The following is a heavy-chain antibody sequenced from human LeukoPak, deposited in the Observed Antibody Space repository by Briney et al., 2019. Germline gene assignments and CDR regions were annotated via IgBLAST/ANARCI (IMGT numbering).Heavy chain of an antibody. J-gene: IGHJ4*02. CDR2: MNPNSGNT. CDR1: GYTFTSYD. Sequence: ASVKVSCKASGYTFTSYDINWVRQATGQGLEWMGWMNPNSGNTGYAQKFQGRVTMTRNTSISSAYMKLSSLRSEDTAVYYCARVRIRCSGGSCSLYYWGQGTLVTVSS. D-gene: IGHD2-15*01. CDR3: ARVRIRCSGGSCSLYY. V-gene: IGHV1-8*01.